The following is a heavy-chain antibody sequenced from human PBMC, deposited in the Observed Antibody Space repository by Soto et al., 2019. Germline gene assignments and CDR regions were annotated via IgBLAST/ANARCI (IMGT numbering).Heavy chain of an antibody. CDR3: SRISWELGLYYGMDV. CDR1: GGYSSSQD. V-gene: IGHV4-4*07. D-gene: IGHD7-27*01. Sequence: SETLSLTCTVSGGYSSSQDLTWIRQHAGKGLEWIGRIYPSGSINYDPSLRSRVNXSVDSSKNQFFLNLKXVTAADTAVYYCSRISWELGLYYGMDVWGQGTTVTVSS. CDR2: IYPSGSI. J-gene: IGHJ6*02.